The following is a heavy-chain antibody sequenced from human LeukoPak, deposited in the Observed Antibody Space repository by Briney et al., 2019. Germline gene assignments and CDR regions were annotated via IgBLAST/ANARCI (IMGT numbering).Heavy chain of an antibody. CDR3: ARTAASSSWQYYYYYGMDV. Sequence: PGGSLRLSRAASGFTFSSYEMNWVRQAPGKGLEWVSYISSSGSTIYYADSVKGRFTISRNNAKNSLYLQMNSLRAEDTAVYYCARTAASSSWQYYYYYGMDVWGQGTTVTVSS. D-gene: IGHD6-13*01. V-gene: IGHV3-48*03. CDR2: ISSSGSTI. CDR1: GFTFSSYE. J-gene: IGHJ6*02.